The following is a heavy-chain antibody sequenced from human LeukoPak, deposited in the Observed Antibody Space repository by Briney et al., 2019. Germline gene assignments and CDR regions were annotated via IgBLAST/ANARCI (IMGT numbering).Heavy chain of an antibody. CDR3: AKDGVGMDNWKSAFDI. Sequence: GGSLRLSCAAPGFTFSSYGMHWVRQAPGKGLEWVAFIRYDGSNKYYADSVKGRFTISRDNSKNTLYLQMNSLRAEDTAVYYCAKDGVGMDNWKSAFDIWGQGTMVTVSS. CDR1: GFTFSSYG. J-gene: IGHJ3*02. V-gene: IGHV3-30*02. D-gene: IGHD1-20*01. CDR2: IRYDGSNK.